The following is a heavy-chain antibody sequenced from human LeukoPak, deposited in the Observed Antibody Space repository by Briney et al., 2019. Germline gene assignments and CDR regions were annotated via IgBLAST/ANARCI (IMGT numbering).Heavy chain of an antibody. V-gene: IGHV3-23*01. D-gene: IGHD6-13*01. CDR2: ISGSGSSI. J-gene: IGHJ4*02. CDR3: GKDVYSSSWYDY. CDR1: GFTFSSYA. Sequence: PGGSLRLSCAASGFTFSSYAMSWVRQAPGKGLEWVSAISGSGSSIYYADSVKGRFTISRDNSKNTLYLQMNSLRAEDTAVYYCGKDVYSSSWYDYWGQGTLVTVSS.